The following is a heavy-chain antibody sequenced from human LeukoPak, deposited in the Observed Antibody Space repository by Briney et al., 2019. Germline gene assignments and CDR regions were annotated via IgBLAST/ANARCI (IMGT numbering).Heavy chain of an antibody. J-gene: IGHJ6*02. Sequence: GGSLRLSCSASGFTFSGYAMHWVRQAPGKGLEFVSAISSDGGSTYYADSVKGRFTISRDNSKNTLYLQMKNLRVEHTAVYYCAKGLHGGVGYGVDVWGQGTTVSVSS. D-gene: IGHD3-16*01. CDR2: ISSDGGST. CDR3: AKGLHGGVGYGVDV. V-gene: IGHV3-64*04. CDR1: GFTFSGYA.